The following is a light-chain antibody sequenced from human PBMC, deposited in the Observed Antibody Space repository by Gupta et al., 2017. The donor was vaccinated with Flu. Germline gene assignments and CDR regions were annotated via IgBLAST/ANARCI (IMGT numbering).Light chain of an antibody. J-gene: IGKJ1*01. Sequence: DNQMTQSPPALSASVGDRVTITCRATQTITSSLAWYQQRPGKAPKLLIYQASTLESGVPSRFGGSGSGTDFTLTINSLQPDDFGTYYCQQDDDYPWTFGQGTKVEI. CDR2: QAS. CDR1: QTITSS. V-gene: IGKV1-5*03. CDR3: QQDDDYPWT.